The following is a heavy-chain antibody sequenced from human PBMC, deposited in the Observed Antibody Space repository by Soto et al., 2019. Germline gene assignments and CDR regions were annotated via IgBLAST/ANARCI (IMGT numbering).Heavy chain of an antibody. CDR2: IYYSGST. D-gene: IGHD3-10*01. Sequence: QVQLQESGPGLVKPSQTLSLTCTVSGGSISSGGYYWSWIRQHPGKGLEWIGYIYYSGSTYYNPSFKSRVTISVDTAKNQFSLKLSSVTAAATAVYYCARGQGVRSPNYYYYGMDVWGQGTTVTVSS. CDR1: GGSISSGGYY. CDR3: ARGQGVRSPNYYYYGMDV. V-gene: IGHV4-31*03. J-gene: IGHJ6*02.